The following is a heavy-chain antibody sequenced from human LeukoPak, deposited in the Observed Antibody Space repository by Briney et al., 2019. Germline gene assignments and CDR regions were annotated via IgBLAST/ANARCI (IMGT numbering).Heavy chain of an antibody. J-gene: IGHJ4*02. D-gene: IGHD6-13*01. CDR2: IIPIFGTA. CDR1: GGTFSSYA. V-gene: IGHV1-69*01. CDR3: ARDGVAAAGNFDY. Sequence: ASVKVSCKASGGTFSSYATSWVRQAPGQGLEWMGGIIPIFGTANYAQKFQGRVTITADESTSTAYMELSSPRSEDTAVYYCARDGVAAAGNFDYWGQGTLVTVSS.